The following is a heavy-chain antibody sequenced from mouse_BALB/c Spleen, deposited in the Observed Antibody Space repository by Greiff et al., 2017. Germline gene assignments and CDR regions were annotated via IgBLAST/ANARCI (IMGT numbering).Heavy chain of an antibody. J-gene: IGHJ4*01. CDR1: GFTFSSYG. V-gene: IGHV5-6*01. CDR3: ARRGYGSSYGMDY. CDR2: ISSGGSYT. D-gene: IGHD1-1*01. Sequence: EVQGVESGGDLVKPGGSLKLSCAASGFTFSSYGMSWVRQTPDKRLEWVATISSGGSYTYYPDSVKGRFTISRDNAKNTLYLQMSSLKSEDTAMYYCARRGYGSSYGMDYWGQGTSVTVSS.